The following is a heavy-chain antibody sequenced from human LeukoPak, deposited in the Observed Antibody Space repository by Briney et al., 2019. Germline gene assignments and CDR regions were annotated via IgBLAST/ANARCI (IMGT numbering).Heavy chain of an antibody. CDR3: ERGLGYYSGTSCHLTDY. J-gene: IGHJ4*02. CDR1: GSTFTSYG. Sequence: ASVKVSCKASGSTFTSYGISWVRQAPGQGLEWMGWISAYNGNTNYAQKLQGRVTMTTDTSTSTAYMELRSLRSDDTAVYYCERGLGYYSGTSCHLTDYWGQGTLVTVSS. CDR2: ISAYNGNT. D-gene: IGHD2-2*01. V-gene: IGHV1-18*01.